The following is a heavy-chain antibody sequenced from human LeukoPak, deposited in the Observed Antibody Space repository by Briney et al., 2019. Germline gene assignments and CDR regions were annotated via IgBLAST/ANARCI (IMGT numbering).Heavy chain of an antibody. Sequence: ASVKVSCKVSGSTLTKLSVHWVRQTPGKGLEWMGGFDPEDGETINGQKFQGRVTMTEDTSTDTAYMELSSLRSEDTAVYYCATLMFWGVIDDDYYGMDVWGKGTTVTVSS. D-gene: IGHD3-16*01. CDR2: FDPEDGET. J-gene: IGHJ6*04. CDR3: ATLMFWGVIDDDYYGMDV. CDR1: GSTLTKLS. V-gene: IGHV1-24*01.